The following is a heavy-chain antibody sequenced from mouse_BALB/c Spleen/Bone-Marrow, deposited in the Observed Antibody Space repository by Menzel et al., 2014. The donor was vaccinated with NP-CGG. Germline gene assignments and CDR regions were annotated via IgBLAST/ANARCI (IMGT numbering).Heavy chain of an antibody. CDR2: IDPANGNT. CDR1: GFNIKDTY. D-gene: IGHD2-2*01. Sequence: DVKLQESGAELVKPGASVKLSCTASGFNIKDTYMHWVKQRPEQGLEWIGRIDPANGNTKYDPKFQGKATITADTSSNTAYLQLSSLTSEDTAVYYCASYVYGYYFDYWGQGTTHTVSS. V-gene: IGHV14-3*02. J-gene: IGHJ2*01. CDR3: ASYVYGYYFDY.